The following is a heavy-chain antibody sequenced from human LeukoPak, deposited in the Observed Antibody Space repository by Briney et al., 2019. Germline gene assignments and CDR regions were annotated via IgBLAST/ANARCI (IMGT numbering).Heavy chain of an antibody. J-gene: IGHJ6*02. V-gene: IGHV1-8*01. CDR2: MNPNSGNT. CDR1: GYTFTRYD. D-gene: IGHD6-19*01. Sequence: ASVKVSCMASGYTFTRYDINWVRQATGQGLEWVGWMNPNSGNTGYAQKFQGRVPMTRNTSISTAYMELSSLRSEETAVYYCARDGSSGWYGLGYYYYGMDVWGQGTTVTVSS. CDR3: ARDGSSGWYGLGYYYYGMDV.